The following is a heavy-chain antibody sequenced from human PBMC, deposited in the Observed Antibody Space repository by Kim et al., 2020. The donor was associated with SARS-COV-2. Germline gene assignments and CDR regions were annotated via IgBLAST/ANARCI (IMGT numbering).Heavy chain of an antibody. CDR3: AKEGHFDY. CDR2: GST. Sequence: GSTDYAASVKGPFTISRDKSKNTLYLQMNSLRAEDTAVYYCAKEGHFDYWGQGTLVTVSS. J-gene: IGHJ4*02. V-gene: IGHV3-23*01.